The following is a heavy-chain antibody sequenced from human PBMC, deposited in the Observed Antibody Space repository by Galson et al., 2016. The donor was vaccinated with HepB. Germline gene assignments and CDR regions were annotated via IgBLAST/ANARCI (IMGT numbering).Heavy chain of an antibody. CDR1: GFMFTDYY. CDR2: ISPDTGGA. J-gene: IGHJ4*02. V-gene: IGHV1-2*02. D-gene: IGHD1-14*01. Sequence: SVKVSCKASGFMFTDYYIHWVRQAPGQGLEWIGWISPDTGGANFAQRFKDRVIMTRDTSISSVYMELTRRESDDTAFYYWARYKGRGGASFDYWGQGALVTVSS. CDR3: ARYKGRGGASFDY.